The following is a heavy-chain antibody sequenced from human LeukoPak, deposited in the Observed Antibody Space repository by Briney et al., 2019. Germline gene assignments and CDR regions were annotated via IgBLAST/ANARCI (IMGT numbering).Heavy chain of an antibody. J-gene: IGHJ5*02. Sequence: SETLSLTCAVSGGSISSGGYSWSWIRQPPGKGLEWIGYIYHSGSTYYNPSLKSRVTISVDRSKNQFSLKLSSVTAADTAVYYCARQRVTGQLWFYNWFDPWGQGTLVTVSS. CDR1: GGSISSGGYS. D-gene: IGHD5-18*01. V-gene: IGHV4-30-2*01. CDR2: IYHSGST. CDR3: ARQRVTGQLWFYNWFDP.